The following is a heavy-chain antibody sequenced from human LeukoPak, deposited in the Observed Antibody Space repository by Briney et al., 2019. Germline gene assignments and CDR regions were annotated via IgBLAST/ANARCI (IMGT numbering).Heavy chain of an antibody. CDR1: GSTFTSYG. CDR3: ARNRGERRFYYYYGLDV. D-gene: IGHD1-1*01. CDR2: INSFNGKT. J-gene: IGHJ6*02. Sequence: ASVKVSCKASGSTFTSYGISGVRQAPGQGLEWMGWINSFNGKTNYAQKLQGRVSMTTDTPTSTVYMELRSLRSDDTAVYYCARNRGERRFYYYYGLDVWGQGTTVTVSS. V-gene: IGHV1-18*01.